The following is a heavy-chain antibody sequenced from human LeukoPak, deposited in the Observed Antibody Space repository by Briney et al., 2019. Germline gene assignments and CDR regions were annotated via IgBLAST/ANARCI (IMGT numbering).Heavy chain of an antibody. CDR1: GYTFTGYY. D-gene: IGHD3-22*01. V-gene: IGHV1-2*02. CDR2: INPNSGGT. J-gene: IGHJ4*02. CDR3: ARDEGTYYYDSSGYYYNY. Sequence: ASVKVSCKASGYTFTGYYMHWVRQAPGQGLEWMGWINPNSGGTNYAQKFQGRVTMTRDTSISTAYMELSRLRSDDTAVYYCARDEGTYYYDSSGYYYNYWGQGTLATVSS.